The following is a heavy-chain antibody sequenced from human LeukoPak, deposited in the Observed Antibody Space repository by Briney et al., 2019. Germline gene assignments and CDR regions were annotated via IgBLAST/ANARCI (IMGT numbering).Heavy chain of an antibody. CDR2: IWYDGSNK. D-gene: IGHD4-17*01. CDR3: ARLYGTYPGWFDP. J-gene: IGHJ5*02. Sequence: PWGSLRLSCAASGFTFSSYGMHWVRQAPGKGLEWVAVIWYDGSNKYYADSVKGRFTISRDNSKNTLYLQMNSLRAEDTAVYYCARLYGTYPGWFDPWGQGTRVTVSS. CDR1: GFTFSSYG. V-gene: IGHV3-33*01.